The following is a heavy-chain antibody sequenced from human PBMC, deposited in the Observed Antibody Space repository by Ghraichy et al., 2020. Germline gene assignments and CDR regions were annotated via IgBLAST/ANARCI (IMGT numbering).Heavy chain of an antibody. CDR3: ARHGGDYVWGSYRPTSADP. J-gene: IGHJ5*02. V-gene: IGHV4-34*01. Sequence: SETLSLTCAVYGGSFSGYYWSWIRQPPGKGLEWIGEINHSGSTNYNPSLKSRVTISVDTSKNQFSLKLSSVTAADTAVFYCARHGGDYVWGSYRPTSADPWGQGTLVTVSS. D-gene: IGHD3-16*02. CDR1: GGSFSGYY. CDR2: INHSGST.